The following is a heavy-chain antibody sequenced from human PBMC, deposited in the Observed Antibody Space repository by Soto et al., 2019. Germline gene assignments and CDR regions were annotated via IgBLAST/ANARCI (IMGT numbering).Heavy chain of an antibody. Sequence: GEALEISRKGSVYSFTSYWISWVRQMPGKGLEWMGRIDPSDSYTNYRPSFQGHVTISADKSISTAYLQWSSLKASDTAMYYCARSRSDYYDSSGGNYGMDVWGQGTTVTVSS. CDR1: VYSFTSYW. D-gene: IGHD3-22*01. CDR2: IDPSDSYT. J-gene: IGHJ6*02. V-gene: IGHV5-10-1*01. CDR3: ARSRSDYYDSSGGNYGMDV.